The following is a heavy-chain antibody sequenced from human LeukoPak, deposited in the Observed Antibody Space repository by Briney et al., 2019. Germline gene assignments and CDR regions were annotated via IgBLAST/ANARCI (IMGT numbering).Heavy chain of an antibody. CDR3: AMGSGGYAFDY. CDR1: GFTFSSYS. Sequence: PGGSLRLSCAASGFTFSSYSMNWVRQAPGKGLEWVSYISSSSSTIYYADSVKGRFTISRDNAKNSLYLQMNSLRAEDTAVYYCAMGSGGYAFDYWGQGTLVTVSS. CDR2: ISSSSSTI. J-gene: IGHJ4*02. D-gene: IGHD5-12*01. V-gene: IGHV3-48*04.